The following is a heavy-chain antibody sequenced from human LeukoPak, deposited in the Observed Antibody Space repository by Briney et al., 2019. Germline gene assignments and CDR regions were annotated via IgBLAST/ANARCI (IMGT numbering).Heavy chain of an antibody. CDR3: ARGGVGAPWSNFDY. D-gene: IGHD1-26*01. Sequence: SETLSLTCTVSGGSISSSSYYWGWIRQPPGKGLEWIGSIYYSGSTYYNPSLKSRVTISVDTSKNQFSLKLSSVTAADTAVYYCARGGVGAPWSNFDYWGQGTLVTVSS. CDR2: IYYSGST. CDR1: GGSISSSSYY. J-gene: IGHJ4*02. V-gene: IGHV4-39*07.